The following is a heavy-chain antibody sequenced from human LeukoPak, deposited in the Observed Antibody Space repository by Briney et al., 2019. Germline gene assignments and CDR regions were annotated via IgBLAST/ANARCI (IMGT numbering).Heavy chain of an antibody. CDR1: GFTFSDYA. CDR2: ISTDGGGT. CDR3: ARYGLGSYYHY. J-gene: IGHJ4*02. V-gene: IGHV3-64*01. Sequence: GGSLRLSCAASGFTFSDYAMHWVRQAPGKGLEYVSAISTDGGGTYYVNSVKGRFTISRDNSKNTLYLQMGSLRAEDMAVYYCARYGLGSYYHYWGQGALVTVSS. D-gene: IGHD3-10*01.